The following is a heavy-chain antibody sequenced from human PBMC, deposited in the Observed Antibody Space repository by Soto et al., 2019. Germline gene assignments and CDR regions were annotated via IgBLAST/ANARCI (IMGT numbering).Heavy chain of an antibody. Sequence: SDTLSLTCTVSGGSISSSSYYWGWIRQPPGKGLEWIGSIYYSGSTYYNPSLKSRVTISVDTSKNQFSLKLSSVTAADTAVYYCARHLVTRGDYFDYWGQGTLVTVSS. CDR2: IYYSGST. CDR3: ARHLVTRGDYFDY. D-gene: IGHD2-21*02. V-gene: IGHV4-39*01. CDR1: GGSISSSSYY. J-gene: IGHJ4*02.